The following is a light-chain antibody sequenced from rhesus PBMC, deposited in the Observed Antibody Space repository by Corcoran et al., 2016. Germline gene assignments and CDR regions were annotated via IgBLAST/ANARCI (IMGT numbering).Light chain of an antibody. CDR2: AAS. CDR3: QQHPSHPLT. CDR1: QTISSY. V-gene: IGKV1-44*03. Sequence: DIQMTQSPSSLAASEGDRDTMTGRARQTISSYLSWDQPKPGKVPKPLIYAASPFQIGVPSRFSGSGSRTDFTLTLSSLQTEAFATYCIQQHPSHPLTFTGRTKVELK. J-gene: IGKJ4*01.